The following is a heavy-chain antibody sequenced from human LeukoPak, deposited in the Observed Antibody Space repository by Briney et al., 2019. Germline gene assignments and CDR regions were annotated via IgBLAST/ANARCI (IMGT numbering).Heavy chain of an antibody. D-gene: IGHD6-19*01. CDR1: GFTFSSYS. V-gene: IGHV3-21*01. J-gene: IGHJ5*02. Sequence: GGSLRLSCAASGFTFSSYSMNWVRQAPGKGLEWVSSISSSSSYIYYADSVKGRFAISRDNAKNSVSLQMNSLRAKDTAVYFCARDASGWYNWFDPWGQGTLVTVSS. CDR3: ARDASGWYNWFDP. CDR2: ISSSSSYI.